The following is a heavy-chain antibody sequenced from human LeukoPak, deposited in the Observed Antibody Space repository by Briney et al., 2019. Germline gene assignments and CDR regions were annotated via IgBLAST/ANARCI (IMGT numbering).Heavy chain of an antibody. V-gene: IGHV3-30*02. CDR2: IRYDGSNK. D-gene: IGHD2-8*01. CDR3: AKDRCSNGIGCYFYYMDV. J-gene: IGHJ6*03. CDR1: GFTFSSYG. Sequence: GGSLRLSCAASGFTFSSYGMHWVRQAPGKGLEWVAFIRYDGSNKYYADSVKGRFTISRDNSKNTLYLQMNSLRAEDTAVYYCAKDRCSNGIGCYFYYMDVWGKGTTVTISS.